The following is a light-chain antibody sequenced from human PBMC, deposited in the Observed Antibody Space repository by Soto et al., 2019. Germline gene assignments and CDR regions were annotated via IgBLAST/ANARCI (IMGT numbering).Light chain of an antibody. CDR3: QQFNDYPIT. V-gene: IGKV1-9*01. J-gene: IGKJ5*01. CDR1: QGISSY. CDR2: AAS. Sequence: IQLTQAPSFLFAPEGDRVTSTCRASQGISSYLAWYQQKPGKAPKLLMYAASTLQRGVPSRFSGSGSGTEFTLAISSLQPEDFATYYCQQFNDYPITFGHGTRLEIK.